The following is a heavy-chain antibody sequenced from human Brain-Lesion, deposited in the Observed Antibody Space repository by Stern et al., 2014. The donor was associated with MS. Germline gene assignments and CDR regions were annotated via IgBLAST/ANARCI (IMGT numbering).Heavy chain of an antibody. CDR3: AGEEDIRYCSGGSCTGNWFDP. V-gene: IGHV4-39*01. Sequence: QVQLVQSGPGLVKPSETLSLTCTVAGGSVSSTSYAWAWIRQPPGKGLEWIGTIYYSGNTYYSPSPKSRLTISLDTSQNQFPLQLGFVTAADTAVYYCAGEEDIRYCSGGSCTGNWFDPWGQGTLVTVSS. D-gene: IGHD2-15*01. J-gene: IGHJ5*02. CDR2: IYYSGNT. CDR1: GGSVSSTSYA.